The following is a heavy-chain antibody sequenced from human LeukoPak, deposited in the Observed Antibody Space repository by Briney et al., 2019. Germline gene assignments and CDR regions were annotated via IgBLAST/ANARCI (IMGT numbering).Heavy chain of an antibody. V-gene: IGHV3-7*01. CDR3: ARGHFFYGWGIDV. Sequence: GGSLRLSCAASGFTFSDFGMNWVRQAPGKGLEWVAFIKGDETEKHYVDSLKGRFTISRDNAENSLSLQMNSLTVEDTAVYFCARGHFFYGWGIDVWGQGTTVIVSS. D-gene: IGHD2/OR15-2a*01. J-gene: IGHJ6*02. CDR1: GFTFSDFG. CDR2: IKGDETEK.